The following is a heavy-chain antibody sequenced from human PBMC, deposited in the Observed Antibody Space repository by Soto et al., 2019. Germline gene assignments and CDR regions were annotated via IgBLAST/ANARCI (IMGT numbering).Heavy chain of an antibody. CDR2: IYYSGST. Sequence: QVQLQESGPGLVKPSETLSLTCTVSGGSISSYYWSWIRQPPGKGLEWIGYIYYSGSTNYNPPLKSRVNKSVDTSENQFSLRLRSVTAADTAVYYCARRYGDCFDFWGQGTLVTVSS. J-gene: IGHJ4*02. V-gene: IGHV4-59*08. D-gene: IGHD4-17*01. CDR1: GGSISSYY. CDR3: ARRYGDCFDF.